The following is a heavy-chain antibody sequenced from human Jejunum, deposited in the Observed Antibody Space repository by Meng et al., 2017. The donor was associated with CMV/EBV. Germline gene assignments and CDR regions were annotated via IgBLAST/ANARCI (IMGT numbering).Heavy chain of an antibody. J-gene: IGHJ5*02. V-gene: IGHV4-39*07. CDR3: ARDAGST. Sequence: LSLTCSISGGSIDSNTHSWGGVRQPPGKNLEWIGSFFYSGHTYYNPSLQGRVTISVDPSNNHFSLKLTSLTAADTAVYYCARDAGSTWGQGTLVTVSS. D-gene: IGHD3-10*01. CDR2: FFYSGHT. CDR1: GGSIDSNTHS.